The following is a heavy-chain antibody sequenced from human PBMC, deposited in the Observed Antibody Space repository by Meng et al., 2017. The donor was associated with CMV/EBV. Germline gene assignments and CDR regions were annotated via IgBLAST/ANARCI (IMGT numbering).Heavy chain of an antibody. D-gene: IGHD1-7*01. Sequence: ETLSLTCTVSGGSVSSGSYYWSWVRQAPGKGLEWVSAISGSGGSTYYADSVKGRFTISRDNSKNTLYLQMNSLRAEDTAVYYCAKDGITGTQYYYYYYGMDVWGQGTTVTVSS. CDR2: ISGSGGST. CDR1: GGSVSSGSYY. J-gene: IGHJ6*02. V-gene: IGHV3-23*01. CDR3: AKDGITGTQYYYYYYGMDV.